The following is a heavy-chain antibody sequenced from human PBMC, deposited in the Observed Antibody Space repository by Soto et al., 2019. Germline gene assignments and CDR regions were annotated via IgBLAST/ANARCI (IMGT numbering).Heavy chain of an antibody. CDR3: ARELSWAMPLRLFEWRKRSKTNYFDY. CDR2: INPNSGGT. J-gene: IGHJ4*02. CDR1: GYTFTGYY. Sequence: QVQLVQSGAEVKKPGASVKVSCKASGYTFTGYYMHWVRQAPGQGLEWMGWINPNSGGTNYAQKFQGWVTMTRDTSISTAYMELSRLRSDDTAVYYCARELSWAMPLRLFEWRKRSKTNYFDYWGQGTLVTVSS. V-gene: IGHV1-2*04. D-gene: IGHD3-3*01.